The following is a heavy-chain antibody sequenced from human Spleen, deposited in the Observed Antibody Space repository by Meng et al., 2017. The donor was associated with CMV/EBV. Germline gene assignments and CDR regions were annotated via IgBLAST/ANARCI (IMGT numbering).Heavy chain of an antibody. J-gene: IGHJ4*02. D-gene: IGHD6-13*01. CDR3: ARDGAAAAGY. Sequence: LSLTCAASGFTVSSNYMSWVRQAPGKGLEWVSVIYSGGSTYYADSVKGRFTISRDNSKNTLYLQMNSLRAEDTAVYYCARDGAAAAGYWGQGTLVTVSS. CDR1: GFTVSSNY. CDR2: IYSGGST. V-gene: IGHV3-66*02.